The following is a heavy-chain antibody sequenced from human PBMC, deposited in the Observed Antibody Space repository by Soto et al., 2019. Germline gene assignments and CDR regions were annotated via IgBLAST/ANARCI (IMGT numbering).Heavy chain of an antibody. V-gene: IGHV1-58*02. Sequence: SVKVSCKASGFTFTNSAIQWVRQARGQRLEWMGWIVVGSGHTNYAQKFQERLTITRDMSTSTAYMELSNLTLENKAVYYCAAVQGGGATFHFWGPGTLVTVSS. CDR1: GFTFTNSA. CDR2: IVVGSGHT. J-gene: IGHJ4*02. D-gene: IGHD1-26*01. CDR3: AAVQGGGATFHF.